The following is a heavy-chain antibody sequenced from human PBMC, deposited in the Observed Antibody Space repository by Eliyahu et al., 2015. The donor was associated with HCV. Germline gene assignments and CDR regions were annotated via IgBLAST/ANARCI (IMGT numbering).Heavy chain of an antibody. V-gene: IGHV2-26*01. CDR2: IVSNDEK. CDR3: ARVQWVSSYYHGMDV. J-gene: IGHJ6*02. D-gene: IGHD6-19*01. CDR1: GFSISDIG. Sequence: QVTLKESGPVLVKPTESLTLTCTVSGFSISDIGVSWIRQPPGKAPEWLAHIVSNDEKAYSESLKSRLTISKDTSKSQVVLIMTNMDPVDTATYYCARVQWVSSYYHGMDVWGQGTAVSVSS.